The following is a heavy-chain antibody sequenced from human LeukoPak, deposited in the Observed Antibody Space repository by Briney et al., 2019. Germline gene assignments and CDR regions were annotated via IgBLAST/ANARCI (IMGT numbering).Heavy chain of an antibody. J-gene: IGHJ3*02. D-gene: IGHD3-22*01. CDR2: IYTSGST. CDR1: GGSISSYY. V-gene: IGHV4-4*07. CDR3: ARFYDSSGCLHWLHAFDI. Sequence: PSETLSLTCTVSGGSISSYYWSWIRRPAGKGLEWIGRIYTSGSTNYNPSLKSRVTMSVDTSKNQFSLKLSSVTAADTAVYYCARFYDSSGCLHWLHAFDIWGQGTMVTVSS.